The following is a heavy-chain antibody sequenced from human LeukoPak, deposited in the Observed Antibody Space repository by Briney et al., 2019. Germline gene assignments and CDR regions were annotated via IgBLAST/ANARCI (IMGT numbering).Heavy chain of an antibody. D-gene: IGHD3-10*01. Sequence: PSETLSLTCTVSGGSISSYYWSWIRQPPGKGLEWIGYIYYSGSTSYNPSLKSRVTISVDTSKNQFSLKLSSVTAADTAVYYCARVLIPYGSGSAYYFDYWGQGTLVTVSS. CDR2: IYYSGST. CDR1: GGSISSYY. CDR3: ARVLIPYGSGSAYYFDY. J-gene: IGHJ4*02. V-gene: IGHV4-59*01.